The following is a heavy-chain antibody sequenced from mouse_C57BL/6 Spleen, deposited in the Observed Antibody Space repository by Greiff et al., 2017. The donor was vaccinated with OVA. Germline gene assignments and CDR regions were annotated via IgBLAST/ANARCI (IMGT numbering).Heavy chain of an antibody. CDR2: INPNTGGT. CDR1: GYTFTDYY. J-gene: IGHJ3*01. V-gene: IGHV1-26*01. Sequence: VQLQQSGPELVKPGASVKISCKASGYTFTDYYMNWVKQSHGKSLEWIGDINPNTGGTSYNQKFKGKATLTVDKSSSTAYMELRSLTSEDSAVYYCARGLLEAWFAYWGQGTLVTVSA. CDR3: ARGLLEAWFAY. D-gene: IGHD2-3*01.